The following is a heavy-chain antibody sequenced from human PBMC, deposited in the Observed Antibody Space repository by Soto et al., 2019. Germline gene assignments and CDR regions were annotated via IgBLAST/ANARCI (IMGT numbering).Heavy chain of an antibody. CDR1: GYTFTSYG. J-gene: IGHJ3*02. Sequence: ASVKVSCKASGYTFTSYGISWVRQAPGQGLEWMGWISAYNGNTNYAQKLQGRVTMTTDTSTSTAYMELRGLRSDDTAVYYCARARNPYCSGGSCYPYDAFDIWGQGTMVTVSS. CDR2: ISAYNGNT. CDR3: ARARNPYCSGGSCYPYDAFDI. V-gene: IGHV1-18*01. D-gene: IGHD2-15*01.